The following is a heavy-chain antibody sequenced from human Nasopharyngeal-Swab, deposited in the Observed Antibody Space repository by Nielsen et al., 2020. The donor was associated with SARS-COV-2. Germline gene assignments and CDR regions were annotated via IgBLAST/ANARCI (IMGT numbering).Heavy chain of an antibody. D-gene: IGHD1-26*01. CDR3: AREGIVGATTGFDY. J-gene: IGHJ4*02. Sequence: SLKISCAASGFTFSSYEMNWVRQAPGKGLEWVSYISSSGSTIYYADSVKGRFTISRDNAKNSLYLQMNSLRAEDTAVYYCAREGIVGATTGFDYWGQGTLVTVSS. CDR2: ISSSGSTI. V-gene: IGHV3-48*03. CDR1: GFTFSSYE.